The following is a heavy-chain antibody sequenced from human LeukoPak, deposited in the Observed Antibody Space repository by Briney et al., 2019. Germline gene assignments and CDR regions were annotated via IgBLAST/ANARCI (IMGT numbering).Heavy chain of an antibody. Sequence: GESLRISCKGSRYIFSNYWISWVRQMPGKGLEWMGRIDPIDSYTNYSPSFQGHVTMSVDKSTSTAYLQWSSLKASDTAMYYCARQTTVTTQSDYWGQGTLVTVSS. J-gene: IGHJ4*02. V-gene: IGHV5-10-1*01. CDR3: ARQTTVTTQSDY. D-gene: IGHD4-17*01. CDR2: IDPIDSYT. CDR1: RYIFSNYW.